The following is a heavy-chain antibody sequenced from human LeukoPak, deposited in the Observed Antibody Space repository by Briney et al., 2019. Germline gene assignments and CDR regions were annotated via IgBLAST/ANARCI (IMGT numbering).Heavy chain of an antibody. V-gene: IGHV3-30*03. D-gene: IGHD6-13*01. J-gene: IGHJ4*02. CDR1: GFTFSSYG. CDR3: ARDNDPGIGYSSPHTGGDY. CDR2: ISYDGSNK. Sequence: GRSLRLSCAASGFTFSSYGMHWVRQAPGKGLEWVAVISYDGSNKYYADSVKGRFTISRDNSKNTLYLQMNSLRAEDTAVYYCARDNDPGIGYSSPHTGGDYWGQGTLVTVSS.